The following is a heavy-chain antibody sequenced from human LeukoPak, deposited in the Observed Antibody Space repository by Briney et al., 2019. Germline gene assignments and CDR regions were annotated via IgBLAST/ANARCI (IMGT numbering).Heavy chain of an antibody. CDR3: AKVGAYGDYARHDY. CDR2: MFHSGDT. J-gene: IGHJ4*02. V-gene: IGHV4-38-2*01. Sequence: SETLSLTCGVSGYSIRSGSYWGWIRQPPGKGLEWIGCMFHSGDTYHNPSLKSRATTSADTSKNQFSLKLTSVTAADTAVYYCAKVGAYGDYARHDYWGQGTLVTVSS. D-gene: IGHD4-17*01. CDR1: GYSIRSGSY.